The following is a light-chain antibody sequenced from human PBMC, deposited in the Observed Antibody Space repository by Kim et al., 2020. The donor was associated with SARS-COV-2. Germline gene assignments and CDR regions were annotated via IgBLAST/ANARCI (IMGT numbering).Light chain of an antibody. J-gene: IGKJ3*01. Sequence: DIQMTQSPSSLSASLGDRITITCQASQDITRNLNWYQQRPGKAPKLLIYDASNLNTGVPSRFSGSGSGTEFVFSISRLQPEDVATYCCQHYDNSPSFTFGPGTKVDIK. CDR2: DAS. CDR3: QHYDNSPSFT. CDR1: QDITRN. V-gene: IGKV1-33*01.